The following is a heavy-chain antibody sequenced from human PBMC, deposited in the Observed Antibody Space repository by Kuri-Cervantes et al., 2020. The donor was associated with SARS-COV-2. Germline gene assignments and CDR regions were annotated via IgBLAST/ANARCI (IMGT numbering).Heavy chain of an antibody. CDR1: GFTFSSYG. V-gene: IGHV3-30*18. CDR3: AKTEEGQGFWSGDYYYYHYGMDV. CDR2: ISYDGSNK. D-gene: IGHD3-3*01. Sequence: GESLKISCAASGFTFSSYGMHWVRQAPGKGLEWVAVISYDGSNKYYADSVKGRFTIPRDNSKNTLYLQMNSLRAEDTAVYYCAKTEEGQGFWSGDYYYYHYGMDVWGQGTRVTVSS. J-gene: IGHJ6*02.